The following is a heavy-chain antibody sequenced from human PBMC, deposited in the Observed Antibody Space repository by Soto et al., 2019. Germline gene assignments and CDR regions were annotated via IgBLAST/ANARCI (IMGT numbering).Heavy chain of an antibody. Sequence: SVKVSCKASGGTFSSYAISWVRQAPGQGLEWMGRIIPILGIANYAQKFQGRVTITADKSTSTAYMELSSLRSEDAAVYYCARDRKYQLLFEGNWFDPWGQGTLVTVSS. J-gene: IGHJ5*02. CDR3: ARDRKYQLLFEGNWFDP. CDR2: IIPILGIA. D-gene: IGHD2-2*01. CDR1: GGTFSSYA. V-gene: IGHV1-69*04.